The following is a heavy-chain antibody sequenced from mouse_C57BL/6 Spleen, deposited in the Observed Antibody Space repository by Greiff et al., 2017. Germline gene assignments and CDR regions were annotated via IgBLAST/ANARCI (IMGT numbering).Heavy chain of an antibody. Sequence: QVQLQQSGAELARPGASVKMSCKASGYTFTSYTMHWVKQRPGQGLEWIGYINPSSGYTKYNQKFKDKATLTADKSSSTAYMQLSSLTSEDSAVYYCARSGDGSSYVDFDYWGQGTTRTVSS. CDR3: ARSGDGSSYVDFDY. CDR2: INPSSGYT. CDR1: GYTFTSYT. V-gene: IGHV1-4*01. J-gene: IGHJ2*01. D-gene: IGHD1-1*01.